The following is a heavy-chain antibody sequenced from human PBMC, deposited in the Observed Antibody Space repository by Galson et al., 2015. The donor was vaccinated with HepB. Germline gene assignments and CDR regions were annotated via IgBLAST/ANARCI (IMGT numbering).Heavy chain of an antibody. V-gene: IGHV3-74*01. CDR2: TNSDGSST. Sequence: SLRLSCAASGFTFSSYWMHWVRQAPGKGLVWVSRTNSDGSSTSYADSVEGRFTISRDNAKNTLYLQMNSLRAEDTAVYYCARELIVGATWFDPWGQGTLVTVSS. J-gene: IGHJ5*02. D-gene: IGHD1-26*01. CDR3: ARELIVGATWFDP. CDR1: GFTFSSYW.